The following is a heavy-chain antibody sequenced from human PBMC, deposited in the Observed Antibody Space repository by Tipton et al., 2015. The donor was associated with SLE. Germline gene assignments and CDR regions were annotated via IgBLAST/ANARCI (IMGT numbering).Heavy chain of an antibody. Sequence: TLSLTCTVSGGSISSSGYYWGWIRRPPGKGLEWIGNIYYSGSTYCNPSLKSRVTISVDTSKNQFSLKLSSVTAADTAVYYCARVTGHSSGWYGWVDYWGQGTLVTVSS. CDR1: GGSISSSGYY. CDR3: ARVTGHSSGWYGWVDY. V-gene: IGHV4-39*07. D-gene: IGHD6-19*01. CDR2: IYYSGST. J-gene: IGHJ4*02.